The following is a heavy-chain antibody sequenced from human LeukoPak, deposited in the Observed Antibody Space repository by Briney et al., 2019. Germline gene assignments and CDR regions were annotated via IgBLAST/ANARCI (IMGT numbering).Heavy chain of an antibody. V-gene: IGHV1-69*05. Sequence: EASVKVSCKASGGTFSSYAISWVRQAPGQGLEWMGGIIPIFGTANYAQKFQGRVTMTRDTSTSTVYMELSSLRSEDTAVYYCARAGYSSSWYAQGYWGQGTLVTVSS. J-gene: IGHJ4*02. D-gene: IGHD6-13*01. CDR2: IIPIFGTA. CDR1: GGTFSSYA. CDR3: ARAGYSSSWYAQGY.